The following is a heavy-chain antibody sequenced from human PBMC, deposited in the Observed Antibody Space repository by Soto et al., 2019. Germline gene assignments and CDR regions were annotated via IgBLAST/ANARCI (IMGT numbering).Heavy chain of an antibody. D-gene: IGHD6-6*01. CDR1: GFTFSDYY. J-gene: IGHJ5*02. Sequence: GGSLRLSCAASGFTFSDYYMSWTRQAPGKGLEGVSYISSSGSTIYYADSVKGRFTISRDNARNSLYLQMNSLRAEDTAVYYCWRGQTQRIAARRESWFDPWGQGTLVTVSS. CDR3: WRGQTQRIAARRESWFDP. CDR2: ISSSGSTI. V-gene: IGHV3-11*01.